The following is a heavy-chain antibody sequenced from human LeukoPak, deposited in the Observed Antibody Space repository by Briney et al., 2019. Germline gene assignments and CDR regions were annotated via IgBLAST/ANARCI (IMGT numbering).Heavy chain of an antibody. Sequence: SETLSLTCTVSGGSLSNYYWSWIRQPPGKGLEWIGYIYYTGNTNYNPSLKSRVTTSVDTSKNQFSLTLSSVTAADTAVYYCARGTDRMGYFFDYWGQGTLVTVSS. CDR1: GGSLSNYY. D-gene: IGHD2-8*01. J-gene: IGHJ4*02. V-gene: IGHV4-59*01. CDR3: ARGTDRMGYFFDY. CDR2: IYYTGNT.